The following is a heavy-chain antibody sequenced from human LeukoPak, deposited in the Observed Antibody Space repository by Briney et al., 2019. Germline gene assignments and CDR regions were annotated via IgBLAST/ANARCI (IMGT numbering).Heavy chain of an antibody. Sequence: PGGSLRLSCAASGFTVSSHYMSWVRQAPGKGLEWVSAISGSGGSTYYADSVKGRFTISRDNSKNTLYLQMNSLRAEDTAVYYCAKDQLGYDILTGYYPDAFDIWGQGTMVTVSS. J-gene: IGHJ3*02. D-gene: IGHD3-9*01. CDR3: AKDQLGYDILTGYYPDAFDI. CDR2: ISGSGGST. V-gene: IGHV3-23*01. CDR1: GFTVSSHY.